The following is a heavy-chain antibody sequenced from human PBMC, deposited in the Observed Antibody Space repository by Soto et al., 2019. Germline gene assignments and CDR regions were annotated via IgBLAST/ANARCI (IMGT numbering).Heavy chain of an antibody. CDR2: INPNSGGT. V-gene: IGHV1-2*04. CDR1: GYTFTGYY. CDR3: ARGEQQLGNYYYYYYIDV. Sequence: ASVKVSCKASGYTFTGYYMHWVRQAPGQGLEWMGWINPNSGGTNYAEKFQGWVTMTRDKSISTAYMELSRLRSDDTAVYYCARGEQQLGNYYYYYYIDVWGKGTTVTVSS. J-gene: IGHJ6*03. D-gene: IGHD6-13*01.